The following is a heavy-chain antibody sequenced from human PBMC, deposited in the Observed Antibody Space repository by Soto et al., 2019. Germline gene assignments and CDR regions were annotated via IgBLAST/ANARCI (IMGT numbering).Heavy chain of an antibody. J-gene: IGHJ5*02. CDR2: ISSGSSNI. CDR1: GFNFNTHS. CDR3: ARGPMPVGAITS. Sequence: EVQLVESGGGLVQPGGSLRLSCAASGFNFNTHSMNWVRQTPGKGLEWISYISSGSSNIYYADSVKGRFTISRHNAKNSVYLQMNSLRAEDTAVYYCARGPMPVGAITSWGQGTLVTVSS. V-gene: IGHV3-48*01. D-gene: IGHD1-26*01.